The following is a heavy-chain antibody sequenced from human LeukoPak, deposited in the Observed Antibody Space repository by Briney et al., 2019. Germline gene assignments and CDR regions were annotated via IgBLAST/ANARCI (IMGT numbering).Heavy chain of an antibody. D-gene: IGHD6-6*01. CDR3: VRPQPGRPLLDY. CDR1: GFTYSSYG. Sequence: GRSLRLSCAASGFTYSSYGMHWVSQAPGKGLEYVSAISSNGGSTYYADSVKGRFTISRDNSKNTLYLQMSSPGAEDTAVYYCVRPQPGRPLLDYWGQGTLVTVSS. CDR2: ISSNGGST. V-gene: IGHV3-64D*09. J-gene: IGHJ4*02.